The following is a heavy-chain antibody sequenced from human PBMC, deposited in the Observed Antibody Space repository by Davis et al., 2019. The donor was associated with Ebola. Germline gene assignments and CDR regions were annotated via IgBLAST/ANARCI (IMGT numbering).Heavy chain of an antibody. CDR3: ARGSSGWAYRGGY. D-gene: IGHD6-19*01. Sequence: GESLKISCAASGFTFSSYGMHWVRQAPGKGLEWVAVIWYDGSNKYYADSVKGRFTISRDNSKNTLYLQMNSLRAEDTAVYYCARGSSGWAYRGGYWGQGTLVTVSS. CDR1: GFTFSSYG. V-gene: IGHV3-33*01. CDR2: IWYDGSNK. J-gene: IGHJ4*02.